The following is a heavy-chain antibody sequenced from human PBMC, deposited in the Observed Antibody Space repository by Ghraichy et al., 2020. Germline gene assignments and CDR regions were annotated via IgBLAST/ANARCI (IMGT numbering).Heavy chain of an antibody. Sequence: GGSLRLSCEASGFTFSSYAMSWVRQVPGKGLEWASTIRGSGDSTDYADSVKGRFTISRDHSKNTLYLQMNSLRAEDTAVYYCAKCSTSCLYGMDVWGQGTTVDVSS. D-gene: IGHD2-2*01. CDR3: AKCSTSCLYGMDV. CDR1: GFTFSSYA. J-gene: IGHJ6*02. CDR2: IRGSGDST. V-gene: IGHV3-23*01.